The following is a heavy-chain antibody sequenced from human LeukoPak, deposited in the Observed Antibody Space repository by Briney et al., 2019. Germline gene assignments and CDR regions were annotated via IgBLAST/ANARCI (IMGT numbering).Heavy chain of an antibody. CDR3: ARVVPMIQYYNSYMDV. Sequence: GGSPRLSCAASGFNFGTYAMNWVRQAPGKGLEWIAYTSEGSSNLQYAGSVKGRFTISKDNAKGSPYLQMNRLRDEDTAVYYCARVVPMIQYYNSYMDVWGKGTPVTVSS. CDR2: TSEGSSNL. D-gene: IGHD3-3*01. J-gene: IGHJ6*03. V-gene: IGHV3-48*02. CDR1: GFNFGTYA.